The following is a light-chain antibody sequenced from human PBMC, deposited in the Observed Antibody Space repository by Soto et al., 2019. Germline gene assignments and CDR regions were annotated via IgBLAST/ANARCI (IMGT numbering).Light chain of an antibody. V-gene: IGKV3-20*01. Sequence: ETVLTQSPGTLSLSPGERATLSCRASQSVKNNYLRWYQQKPGQAPRLLIYAASGRATGIPDRFSGSGSGTEFTLTISRLEPEDCAVYYCQQYATSPRTFGQGTKVEIK. CDR2: AAS. CDR1: QSVKNNY. CDR3: QQYATSPRT. J-gene: IGKJ1*01.